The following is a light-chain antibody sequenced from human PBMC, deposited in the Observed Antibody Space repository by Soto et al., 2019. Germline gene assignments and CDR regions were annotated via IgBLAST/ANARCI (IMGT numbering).Light chain of an antibody. V-gene: IGKV1-9*01. J-gene: IGKJ1*01. Sequence: DIHLTQSPSFLSASVGDRVTITCRPSQAVPNNMAWYQQKPGKPPKLLIYAASTLQRGVPSRFSGSGSGTEFTLTIRSLQPDDFATYYCQQYNSYWTFGQGTKVDI. CDR2: AAS. CDR3: QQYNSYWT. CDR1: QAVPNN.